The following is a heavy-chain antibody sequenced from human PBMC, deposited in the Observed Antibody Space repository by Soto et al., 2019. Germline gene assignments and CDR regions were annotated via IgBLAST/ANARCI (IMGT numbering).Heavy chain of an antibody. CDR2: IIPVFGTA. CDR1: GGTFSSYA. V-gene: IGHV1-69*01. D-gene: IGHD3-22*01. Sequence: QVQLVQSGAEVKKPGSSVKVSCKASGGTFSSYAVSWVRQAPGQGLEWMGGIIPVFGTASYAQKFQGRLTISADEPTSIVDMELSSLRSEDTAMYYCARGWGYDSNDYYYAYWGQGTLVIVSS. CDR3: ARGWGYDSNDYYYAY. J-gene: IGHJ4*02.